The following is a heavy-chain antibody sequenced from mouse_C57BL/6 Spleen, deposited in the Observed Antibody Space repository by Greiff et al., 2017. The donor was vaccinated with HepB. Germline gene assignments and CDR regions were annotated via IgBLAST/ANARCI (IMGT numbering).Heavy chain of an antibody. D-gene: IGHD1-1*01. CDR1: GISITTGNYR. V-gene: IGHV3-5*01. J-gene: IGHJ1*03. Sequence: VQLKESGPGLVKPSQTVFLTCTVTGISITTGNYRWSWIRQFPGNKLEWIGYIYYSGTITYNPSLTSRTTITRDTPKNQFFLEMNSLTAEDTATYYCARDGYGSSYGYFDVWGTGTTVTVSS. CDR3: ARDGYGSSYGYFDV. CDR2: IYYSGTI.